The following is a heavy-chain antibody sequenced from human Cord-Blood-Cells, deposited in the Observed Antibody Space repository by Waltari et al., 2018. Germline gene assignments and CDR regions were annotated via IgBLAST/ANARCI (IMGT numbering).Heavy chain of an antibody. Sequence: QVQLQQWGAGLLKPSETLSLTCAVYGGSFSVYYWSWIRQPPGKGLEWIGEINHSGSTNYNPSLKSRVTISVDTSKNQFSLKLSSVTAADTAVYYCARGPFRSSWYNPDFDYWGQGTLVTVSS. CDR3: ARGPFRSSWYNPDFDY. CDR2: INHSGST. J-gene: IGHJ4*02. V-gene: IGHV4-34*01. D-gene: IGHD6-13*01. CDR1: GGSFSVYY.